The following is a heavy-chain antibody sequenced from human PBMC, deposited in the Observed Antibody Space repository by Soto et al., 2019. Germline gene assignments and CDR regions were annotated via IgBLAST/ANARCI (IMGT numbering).Heavy chain of an antibody. CDR3: ATAVSKFDTSGSLPYGVDV. Sequence: QVQLVQSGPEVKKPGTSVKVSCKASGLTFTSSAIQWVRQARGQRLEWIGWIVVGNGNTNYAQKFQKRVNITRDMSTSTAYMELSSLRSEDTAVYYCATAVSKFDTSGSLPYGVDVWGRGPTVTVSS. J-gene: IGHJ6*02. CDR1: GLTFTSSA. V-gene: IGHV1-58*02. CDR2: IVVGNGNT. D-gene: IGHD5-12*01.